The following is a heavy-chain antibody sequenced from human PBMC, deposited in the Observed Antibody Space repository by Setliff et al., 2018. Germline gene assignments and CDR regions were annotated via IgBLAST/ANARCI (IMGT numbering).Heavy chain of an antibody. CDR3: ARGPSWVLDAFDI. V-gene: IGHV4-34*01. D-gene: IGHD1-26*01. CDR2: INHSGST. CDR1: GFTFSNAW. Sequence: LRLSCAASGFTFSNAWMSWVRQAPGKGLEWIGEINHSGSTNYNPSLKSRVTISVDTSKNQFSLKLSSVTAADTAVYYCARGPSWVLDAFDIWGQGTMVTVSS. J-gene: IGHJ3*02.